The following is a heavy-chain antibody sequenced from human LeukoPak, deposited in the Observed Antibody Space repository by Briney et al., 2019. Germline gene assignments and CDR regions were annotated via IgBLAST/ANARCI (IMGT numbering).Heavy chain of an antibody. D-gene: IGHD3-10*01. CDR3: AKDGVDTSYFDY. Sequence: GGSLRLSCAASGFTFSSYAISWVRQAPGKGLGWVSAMSGSGGSTYYADSVKGRFTISRDNSKNTLYLQMNSLRAEDTAVYYCAKDGVDTSYFDYWGQGTLVTVSS. V-gene: IGHV3-23*01. CDR1: GFTFSSYA. CDR2: MSGSGGST. J-gene: IGHJ4*02.